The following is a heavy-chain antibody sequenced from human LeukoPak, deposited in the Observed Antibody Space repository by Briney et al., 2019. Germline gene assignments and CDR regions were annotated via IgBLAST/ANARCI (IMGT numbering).Heavy chain of an antibody. V-gene: IGHV3-30-3*01. J-gene: IGHJ4*02. CDR2: ISYDGSNK. CDR3: ARDQMISAAGLDY. Sequence: GRSLRLSCTASGFTFSSFAMHWVRQAPGKGLEWGAVISYDGSNKYFADSVRGRFTISRDNSKNTLFLQMNSLRAEDTAVYYCARDQMISAAGLDYWGQGTLVTVSS. CDR1: GFTFSSFA. D-gene: IGHD6-13*01.